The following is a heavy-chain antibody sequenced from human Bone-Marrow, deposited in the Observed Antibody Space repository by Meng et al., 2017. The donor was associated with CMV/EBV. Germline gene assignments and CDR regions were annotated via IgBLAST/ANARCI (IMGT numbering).Heavy chain of an antibody. CDR3: ATERGKVGLRIYSYYGMDV. J-gene: IGHJ6*02. Sequence: SVKVSCKASGGTLDSNAISWVRQAPGQGLEWMGGIIPILGTANYAQRFQGRVTITTDESTSTVYMELSSLRSEDTAVYYCATERGKVGLRIYSYYGMDVWGQGTTVTVSS. V-gene: IGHV1-69*05. CDR1: GGTLDSNA. D-gene: IGHD1-26*01. CDR2: IIPILGTA.